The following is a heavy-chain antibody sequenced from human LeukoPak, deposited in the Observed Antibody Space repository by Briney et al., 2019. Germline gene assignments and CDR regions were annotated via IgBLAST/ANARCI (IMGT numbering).Heavy chain of an antibody. CDR3: TRDSALLGVAFDL. V-gene: IGHV3-64D*06. CDR1: GFPFNTYA. J-gene: IGHJ3*01. CDR2: ISSNGDNT. Sequence: TGGSLRLSCSASGFPFNTYAINWVRQAPGKGLEYVAGISSNGDNTDFADSAKGRFTISRDNSKSTLFLQMNSLRAEDTAVYFCTRDSALLGVAFDLWGQGTVVTVSS. D-gene: IGHD2-15*01.